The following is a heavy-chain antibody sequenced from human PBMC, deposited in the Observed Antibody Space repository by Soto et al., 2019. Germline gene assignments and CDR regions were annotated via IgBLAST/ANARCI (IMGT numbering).Heavy chain of an antibody. J-gene: IGHJ4*02. D-gene: IGHD2-8*01. CDR2: IITDGSIT. CDR3: ARDTNGLHD. CDR1: GLIFSNYK. Sequence: DVHLVESGGGLVQPGGSLRLSCAASGLIFSNYKMHWVRHAPGKGLVWVSRIITDGSITDYADSVKGRFTVSRDNAKNTLYLQMNSLRVDDTAVYYCARDTNGLHDWGQGTMVTVSS. V-gene: IGHV3-74*01.